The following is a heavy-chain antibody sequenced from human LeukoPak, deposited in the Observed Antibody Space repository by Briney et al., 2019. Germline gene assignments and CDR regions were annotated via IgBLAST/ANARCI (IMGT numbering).Heavy chain of an antibody. D-gene: IGHD6-13*01. CDR2: IWYDGSNK. Sequence: GRSLRLSCAASGVTLSSFAMSWARQAPGKGLEWVAVIWYDGSNKYYADSVKGRFTISRDNSKNTLYLQMNSLRAEDTAVYYCAREKLAGYSSSWDGGFDYWGQGTLVTVSS. CDR3: AREKLAGYSSSWDGGFDY. V-gene: IGHV3-33*08. CDR1: GVTLSSFA. J-gene: IGHJ4*02.